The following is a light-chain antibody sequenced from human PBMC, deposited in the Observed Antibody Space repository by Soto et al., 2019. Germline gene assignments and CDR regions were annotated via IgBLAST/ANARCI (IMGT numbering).Light chain of an antibody. V-gene: IGKV1-39*01. J-gene: IGKJ4*01. CDR1: QEINSY. CDR2: AAS. CDR3: QQSFITPFT. Sequence: DIQMTQFPSSLAASVGDRITITCRANQEINSYVNWYVQKPGKAPDLLVYAASSLQSGVPPRFSGSGSGTDFILTISSLQPEDSATYYCQQSFITPFTFGGGTKVEVK.